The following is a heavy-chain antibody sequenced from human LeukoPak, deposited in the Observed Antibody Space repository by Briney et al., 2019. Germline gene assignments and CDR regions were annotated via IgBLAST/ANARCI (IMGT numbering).Heavy chain of an antibody. D-gene: IGHD6-19*01. V-gene: IGHV3-48*03. Sequence: GGSLRLSCAASGFTFSSYEMNWVRQAPGKGLEWVSYISSSGSTRYYADSVKGRFTISRDNAKNSLYLQLNSLRAEDTAVYYCARWLYSSGWAVDYWGQGTLVTVSS. CDR1: GFTFSSYE. CDR2: ISSSGSTR. CDR3: ARWLYSSGWAVDY. J-gene: IGHJ4*02.